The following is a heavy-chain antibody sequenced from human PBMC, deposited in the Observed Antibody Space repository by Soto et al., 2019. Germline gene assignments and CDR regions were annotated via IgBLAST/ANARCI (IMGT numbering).Heavy chain of an antibody. CDR3: ATERYDFWSGYDYYYGMDV. Sequence: ASVKVSCKASGYTFTGYYMHWVRQAPGQGLEWMGWINPNSGGTNYAQKFQGWVTMTRDTSISTAYMELSRLRSDDTAVYYCATERYDFWSGYDYYYGMDVWGQGTTLTVYS. CDR1: GYTFTGYY. V-gene: IGHV1-2*04. CDR2: INPNSGGT. D-gene: IGHD3-3*01. J-gene: IGHJ6*02.